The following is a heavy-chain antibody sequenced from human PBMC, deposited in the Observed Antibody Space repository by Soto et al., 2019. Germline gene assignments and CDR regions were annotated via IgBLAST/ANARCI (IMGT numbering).Heavy chain of an antibody. J-gene: IGHJ4*02. CDR3: ASGGHSYYFDY. D-gene: IGHD3-16*01. CDR2: FHSGGSA. CDR1: RFTVSSNY. V-gene: IGHV3-53*02. Sequence: EVQLVETGGGLIQPGGSLRLSCAGSRFTVSSNYMSWVRQAPGKGLEWVSVFHSGGSAYYADSVKGRFTISTDNSKNTLYLQMNSLRAEDTAVYFCASGGHSYYFDYGGQGTLVTVSS.